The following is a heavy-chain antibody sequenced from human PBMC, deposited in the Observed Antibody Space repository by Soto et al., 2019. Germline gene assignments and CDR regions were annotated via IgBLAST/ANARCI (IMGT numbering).Heavy chain of an antibody. Sequence: EVQLVESGGGLVQPGRSLRLSCAASGFTFDDYAMHWVRQAPGKGLEWVSGISWNSGSIGYADSVKGRFTISRDNAKNSLYLQMNSLRAEDTALYYCAKDYTRGDYSFEAPGYWGQGTLVTVSS. CDR1: GFTFDDYA. D-gene: IGHD4-17*01. J-gene: IGHJ4*02. V-gene: IGHV3-9*01. CDR2: ISWNSGSI. CDR3: AKDYTRGDYSFEAPGY.